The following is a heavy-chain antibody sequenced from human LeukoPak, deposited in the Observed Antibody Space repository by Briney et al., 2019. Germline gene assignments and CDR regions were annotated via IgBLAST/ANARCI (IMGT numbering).Heavy chain of an antibody. J-gene: IGHJ4*02. V-gene: IGHV3-23*01. CDR2: ISGSGDDT. D-gene: IGHD3-22*01. CDR1: GFTFKNYA. Sequence: PGGSLRLSCAASGFTFKNYAMTWVRQAPGKGLECVSAISGSGDDTYYADSVKGRFTISRDNSKITVYLQMNRLRAEDTAVYYCASHYYDSSGPEIDYWGQGTLVTVSS. CDR3: ASHYYDSSGPEIDY.